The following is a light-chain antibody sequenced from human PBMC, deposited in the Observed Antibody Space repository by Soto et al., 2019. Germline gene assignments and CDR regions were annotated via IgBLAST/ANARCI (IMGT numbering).Light chain of an antibody. CDR3: QHPGT. CDR1: QSISSW. V-gene: IGKV1-5*01. CDR2: DAS. J-gene: IGKJ1*01. Sequence: DIQMTQSPSTLSASVGDRVTITCRASQSISSWLAWYQQKPGKAPKLLIYDASSLESGVPSRFSGSGSWTEFTLTISSLQPDDFATYYCQHPGTFGQGTKVEIK.